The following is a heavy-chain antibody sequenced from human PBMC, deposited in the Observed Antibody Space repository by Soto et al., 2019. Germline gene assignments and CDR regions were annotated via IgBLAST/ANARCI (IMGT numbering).Heavy chain of an antibody. J-gene: IGHJ4*02. CDR2: IYYSGST. CDR1: GGSISRYY. Sequence: SETLSLTCTVSGGSISRYYWSWIRQPPGKGLEWIGYIYYSGSTNYNPSLKSRVTISVDTSKNQFSLKLSSVTAADTAVYYCARTPIRLEPGLYFDYWGQGTLVTVSS. V-gene: IGHV4-59*01. CDR3: ARTPIRLEPGLYFDY. D-gene: IGHD1-1*01.